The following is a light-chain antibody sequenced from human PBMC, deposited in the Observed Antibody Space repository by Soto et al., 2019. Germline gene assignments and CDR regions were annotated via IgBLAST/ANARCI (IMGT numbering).Light chain of an antibody. CDR2: KAS. J-gene: IGKJ2*01. CDR1: QYISSW. Sequence: IQMTQSPSTLSASVGDRVTITCRASQYISSWLAWYQQKPGKAPTLLIYKASSLESGVPSRFSGSGSGTEFTLTINSLQPDDFATYSCQQYDSYPYTFGQGTKLEIK. CDR3: QQYDSYPYT. V-gene: IGKV1-5*03.